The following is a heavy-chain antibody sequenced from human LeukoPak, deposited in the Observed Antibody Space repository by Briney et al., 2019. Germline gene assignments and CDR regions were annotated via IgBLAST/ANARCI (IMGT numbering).Heavy chain of an antibody. V-gene: IGHV4-59*01. J-gene: IGHJ4*02. CDR1: GGSISSYY. D-gene: IGHD3-10*01. CDR2: IYYSGST. CDR3: ARHGSGSYYNFYY. Sequence: SETLSLTCTVSGGSISSYYWSWIRQPPGKGLEWIVYIYYSGSTNYNPSLKSRVTISVDTSKNQFSLKLSSVTAADTAVYYCARHGSGSYYNFYYWGQGTLVTVSS.